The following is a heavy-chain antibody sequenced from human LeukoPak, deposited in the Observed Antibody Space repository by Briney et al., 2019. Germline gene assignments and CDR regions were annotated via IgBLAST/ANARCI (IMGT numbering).Heavy chain of an antibody. CDR3: AKGYCSSTSCAFDI. CDR1: GFTFTYFG. V-gene: IGHV3-30*02. CDR2: IRHHGNDK. D-gene: IGHD2-2*01. Sequence: GGSLRLSCVASGFTFTYFGMHWVRQAPGKGLEWVAYIRHHGNDKYYADSVKGRFTISRDNSKNTLYLQMNSLRAEDTAVYYCAKGYCSSTSCAFDIWGQGTMVTVSS. J-gene: IGHJ3*02.